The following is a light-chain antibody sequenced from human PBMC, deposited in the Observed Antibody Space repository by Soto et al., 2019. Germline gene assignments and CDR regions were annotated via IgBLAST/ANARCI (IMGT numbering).Light chain of an antibody. J-gene: IGLJ1*01. CDR2: EVS. CDR1: SSDVGGYNF. Sequence: QSVLTQPPSASGSPGQSVTISCTGTSSDVGGYNFVSWYQQHPGKAPKLMIHEVSKPPSGVPDRFSGSKSGNTASLTVSGLQAEDEADYYCSSYAGSNNYVFGTGTKLTVL. V-gene: IGLV2-8*01. CDR3: SSYAGSNNYV.